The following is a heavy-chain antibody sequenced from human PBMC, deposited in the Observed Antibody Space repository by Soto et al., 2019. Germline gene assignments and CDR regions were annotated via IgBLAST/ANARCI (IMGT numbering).Heavy chain of an antibody. Sequence: EEQLVESGGGLVKPGGSLRLSCAASGFTFSDFAMNWVRQAPGKGLEWVSTISGTSGNYIYYADSVKGRFTISRDNAQNSLYLQTNSLRADDTAVYYCARASPGLDVWGHGTTVIVSS. CDR3: ARASPGLDV. CDR1: GFTFSDFA. CDR2: ISGTSGNYI. V-gene: IGHV3-21*01. J-gene: IGHJ6*02. D-gene: IGHD6-6*01.